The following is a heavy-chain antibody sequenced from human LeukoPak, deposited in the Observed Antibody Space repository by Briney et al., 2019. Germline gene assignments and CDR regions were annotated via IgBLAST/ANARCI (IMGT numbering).Heavy chain of an antibody. CDR1: GFSFSTYA. CDR2: FSATDGSA. CDR3: ARCRVAAQGTGAFDT. V-gene: IGHV3-23*01. Sequence: GGSLRLSCAASGFSFSTYAMTWVRQAPGKGLEWVAAFSATDGSANYADAVKGRLTISRDNSNNMFYLRMNSLRAEDTAIYYCARCRVAAQGTGAFDTWGQGTMVTVSS. D-gene: IGHD6-19*01. J-gene: IGHJ3*02.